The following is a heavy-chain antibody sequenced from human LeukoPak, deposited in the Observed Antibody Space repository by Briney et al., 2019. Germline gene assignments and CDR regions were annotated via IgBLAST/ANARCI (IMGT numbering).Heavy chain of an antibody. CDR2: IYPGDSDT. Sequence: RGESLKISCKGSGYSFTSYWIGWVRRMPGKGLEWMGIIYPGDSDTRYSPSFQGQVTISADKSISTAYLQWSSLKASDTAMYYCAGLTYYYDSSGPPEWYFDYWGQGTLVTVSS. CDR1: GYSFTSYW. CDR3: AGLTYYYDSSGPPEWYFDY. J-gene: IGHJ4*02. V-gene: IGHV5-51*01. D-gene: IGHD3-22*01.